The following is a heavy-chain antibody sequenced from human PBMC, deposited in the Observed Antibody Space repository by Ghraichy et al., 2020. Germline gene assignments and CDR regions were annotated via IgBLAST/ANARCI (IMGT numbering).Heavy chain of an antibody. CDR2: IYYSGST. J-gene: IGHJ1*01. CDR1: GGSISSSSYY. V-gene: IGHV4-39*01. CDR3: ARHEGSKTYYYDSSGPLYEYFQH. D-gene: IGHD3-22*01. Sequence: SETLSLTCTVSGGSISSSSYYWGWIRQPPGKGLEWIGSIYYSGSTYYNPSLKSRVTISVDTSKNQFSLKLSSVTAADTAVYYCARHEGSKTYYYDSSGPLYEYFQHWGQGTLVTVSS.